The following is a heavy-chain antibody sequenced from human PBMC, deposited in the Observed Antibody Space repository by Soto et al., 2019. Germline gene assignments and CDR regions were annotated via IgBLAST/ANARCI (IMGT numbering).Heavy chain of an antibody. J-gene: IGHJ4*02. D-gene: IGHD6-19*01. Sequence: GGSLRLSCSASGFTFSSYAMSWVRQVPGKGLEWVSAISGSGGSTYYADSVKGRFTISRDNSKNTLYLQMNSLRAEDTAVYYCAKDRDIAVAAIDYWGQGTLVTVSS. CDR3: AKDRDIAVAAIDY. V-gene: IGHV3-23*01. CDR1: GFTFSSYA. CDR2: ISGSGGST.